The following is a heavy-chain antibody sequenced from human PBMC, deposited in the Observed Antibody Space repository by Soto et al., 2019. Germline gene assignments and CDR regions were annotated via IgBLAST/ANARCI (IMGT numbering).Heavy chain of an antibody. CDR3: AKLQMVRGVPGDY. V-gene: IGHV3-30*18. J-gene: IGHJ4*02. D-gene: IGHD3-10*01. CDR1: GFTFSSYG. Sequence: QVQLVESGEGVVQPGRSLRLSCAASGFTFSSYGMHWVRQAPGKGLEWVAVISYDGSNKYYADSVKGRFTISRDNSKNTLYLQMNSLRAEDTAVYYCAKLQMVRGVPGDYWGQGTLVTVSS. CDR2: ISYDGSNK.